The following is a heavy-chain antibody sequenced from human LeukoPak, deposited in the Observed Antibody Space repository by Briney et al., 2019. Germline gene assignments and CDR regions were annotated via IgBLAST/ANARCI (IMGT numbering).Heavy chain of an antibody. CDR3: ARGITMVRGVIDYYYYGMDV. CDR1: GGTFSSYA. J-gene: IGHJ6*04. Sequence: SVKVSCKASGGTFSSYAISWVRQAPGQGLEWMGGIIPIFGTANYAQKFQGRVTITADESTSTAYMGLSSLRSEDTAVYYCARGITMVRGVIDYYYYGMDVWGKGTTVTVSS. CDR2: IIPIFGTA. D-gene: IGHD3-10*01. V-gene: IGHV1-69*13.